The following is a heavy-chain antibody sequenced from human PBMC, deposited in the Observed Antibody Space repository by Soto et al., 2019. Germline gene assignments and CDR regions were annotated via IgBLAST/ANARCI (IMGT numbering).Heavy chain of an antibody. CDR2: LSYDGSNE. D-gene: IGHD1-26*01. CDR1: GFTFRTYA. CDR3: ARPMGLTTGYYFDY. V-gene: IGHV3-30*03. Sequence: QVQLVESGGGVVQPGRSLRLSCAASGFTFRTYAMHWVRQAPGKGLECVAVLSYDGSNEYFADSVKGRFTISRDNSKNTLYLQMSSLRAEDTAVYYCARPMGLTTGYYFDYWGQGTLVTVSS. J-gene: IGHJ4*02.